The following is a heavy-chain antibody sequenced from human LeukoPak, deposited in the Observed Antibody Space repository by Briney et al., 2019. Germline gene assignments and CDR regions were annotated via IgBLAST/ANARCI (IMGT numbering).Heavy chain of an antibody. CDR3: ARRYSGSYGLYSHHSMDV. J-gene: IGHJ6*03. CDR1: GGSFSGYY. V-gene: IGHV4-34*01. Sequence: SETLSLTCAVYGGSFSGYYWSWIRQPPGKGLERIGEINHSGTTNYNSSLKSRVTVSVDTSKNQFSLKLSSVTAADKAVYYCARRYSGSYGLYSHHSMDVWGKGTTVTISS. CDR2: INHSGTT. D-gene: IGHD1-26*01.